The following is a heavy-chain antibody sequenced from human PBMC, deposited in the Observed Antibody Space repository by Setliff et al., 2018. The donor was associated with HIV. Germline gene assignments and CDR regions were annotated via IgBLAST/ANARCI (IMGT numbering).Heavy chain of an antibody. J-gene: IGHJ4*02. V-gene: IGHV3-33*01. CDR2: IWFDGSNK. D-gene: IGHD2-15*01. CDR3: ARTPFGVVVLYYFDY. Sequence: PGGSLRLSCAASGFTFKSSGMHWVRQAPGRGLEWVAVIWFDGSNKYYRDSVKGRFTISRDNSKSTVTLQMDSLRVDDTAVYYCARTPFGVVVLYYFDYWGQGTLVTVPQ. CDR1: GFTFKSSG.